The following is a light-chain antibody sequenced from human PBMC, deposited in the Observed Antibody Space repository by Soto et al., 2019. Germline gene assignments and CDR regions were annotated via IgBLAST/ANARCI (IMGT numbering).Light chain of an antibody. CDR1: QSISSW. V-gene: IGKV1-5*01. CDR2: DAS. CDR3: QQYNSYPWT. Sequence: QMTQSPSTLSACVGDRVTITCRASQSISSWLAWYQQKPGKAPKLLIYDASSLESGVPSRFSGSGSGTEFTLTISSLQPDDFATYYCQQYNSYPWTFGQGTKVEI. J-gene: IGKJ1*01.